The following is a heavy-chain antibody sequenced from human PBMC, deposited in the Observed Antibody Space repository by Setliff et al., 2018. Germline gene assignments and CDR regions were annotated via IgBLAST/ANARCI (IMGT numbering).Heavy chain of an antibody. V-gene: IGHV1-69*05. J-gene: IGHJ4*02. CDR3: AREKGYYFDSTNYYYYFDY. Sequence: SVKVSCKASGGTFNSNAISWVRQAPGQGLEWMGGIMPIFGATNYAQKFQGRVTITTDESTSTAYMELSSLRPEDTAVYYCAREKGYYFDSTNYYYYFDYWGQGTLVTVSS. D-gene: IGHD3-22*01. CDR2: IMPIFGAT. CDR1: GGTFNSNA.